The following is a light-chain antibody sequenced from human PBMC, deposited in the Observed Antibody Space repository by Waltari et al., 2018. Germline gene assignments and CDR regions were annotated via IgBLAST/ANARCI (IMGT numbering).Light chain of an antibody. CDR2: KAS. V-gene: IGKV1-5*03. Sequence: DIQMTQSPSTLSASVGDSVTITCRASQSISSWSAWYQQKPGKAPKLLIYKASSLESGVPSRFSDSVSGTEFALTISSRQPDDFATYYCQQYNSYSWTFGQGTKVEIK. CDR3: QQYNSYSWT. CDR1: QSISSW. J-gene: IGKJ1*01.